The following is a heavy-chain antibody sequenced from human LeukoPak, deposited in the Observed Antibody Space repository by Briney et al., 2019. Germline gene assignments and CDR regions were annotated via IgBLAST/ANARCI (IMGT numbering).Heavy chain of an antibody. Sequence: ASVKVSCKASGGTFSSYAISWVRQAPGQGLEWMGRIIPILGIANYVQKFQGRVTITADKSTSTAYMELSSLRSEDTAVYYCAREWCSSTSCYANWFDPWGQGTLVTVSS. D-gene: IGHD2-2*01. CDR3: AREWCSSTSCYANWFDP. CDR1: GGTFSSYA. V-gene: IGHV1-69*04. CDR2: IIPILGIA. J-gene: IGHJ5*02.